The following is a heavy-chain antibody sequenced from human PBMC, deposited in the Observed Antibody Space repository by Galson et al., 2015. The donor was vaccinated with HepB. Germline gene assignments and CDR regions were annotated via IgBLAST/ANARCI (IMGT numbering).Heavy chain of an antibody. Sequence: SLRLSCAASGFTFSSYWMHWVRHAPGKGLVWVSRINSDGSSTSYADSVKGRFTISRDNAKNTLYLQMNSLRAEDTAVYYCARAKRVRGIAARPASYYYYYYMDVWGKGTTVTVSS. J-gene: IGHJ6*03. D-gene: IGHD6-6*01. CDR2: INSDGSST. CDR3: ARAKRVRGIAARPASYYYYYYMDV. V-gene: IGHV3-74*01. CDR1: GFTFSSYW.